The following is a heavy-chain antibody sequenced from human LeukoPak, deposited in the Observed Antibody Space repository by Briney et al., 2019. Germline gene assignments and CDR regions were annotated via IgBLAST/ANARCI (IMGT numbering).Heavy chain of an antibody. J-gene: IGHJ4*02. V-gene: IGHV3-11*01. CDR1: GFIFTNAW. CDR3: ARDGYNLELDY. CDR2: LSSRGTTK. Sequence: GGSLRLSCAASGFIFTNAWMNWVRQAPGKGLEWISYLSSRGTTKYYADSVKGRFTISRDNAKNSLYLQMDSLRAEDTAVYYCARDGYNLELDYWGQGTLVTVSS. D-gene: IGHD5-24*01.